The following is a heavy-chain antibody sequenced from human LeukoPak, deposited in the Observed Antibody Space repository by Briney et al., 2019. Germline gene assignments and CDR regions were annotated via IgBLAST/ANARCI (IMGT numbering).Heavy chain of an antibody. J-gene: IGHJ4*02. CDR3: ATTSGGAYCGGDCYMD. D-gene: IGHD2-21*01. CDR2: FDPEDGET. Sequence: ASVKVSCKVSGYTLTELSMHWVLQAPGKGLEWMGGFDPEDGETIYAQKFQGRVTMTEDTSTDTAYMELSSLRSEDTAVYYCATTSGGAYCGGDCYMDWGQGTLVTVSS. CDR1: GYTLTELS. V-gene: IGHV1-24*01.